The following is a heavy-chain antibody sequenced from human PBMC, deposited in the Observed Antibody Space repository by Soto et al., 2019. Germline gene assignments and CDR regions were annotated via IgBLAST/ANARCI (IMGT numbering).Heavy chain of an antibody. CDR3: AKLLNYDFWSGYPENYFDY. V-gene: IGHV3-23*01. CDR2: ISGSGGST. CDR1: GFTFSSYA. Sequence: EVQLLESGGGLVQPGGSLRLSCAASGFTFSSYAMSWVRQAPGKGLEWVSAISGSGGSTYYADSVKGRFTISRDNSKNTLYLQMNSLRPEDTAVYYCAKLLNYDFWSGYPENYFDYWGQGTLVTVSS. D-gene: IGHD3-3*01. J-gene: IGHJ4*02.